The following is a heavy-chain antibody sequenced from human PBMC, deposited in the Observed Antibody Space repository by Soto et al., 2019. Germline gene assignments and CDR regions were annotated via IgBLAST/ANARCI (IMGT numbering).Heavy chain of an antibody. CDR3: ARASSEYSYGGIYDY. Sequence: QVQRVQSGAEVKKPGPSVKVSCKASGGPFSSYAISWVRQAPGQGLEWMGGIIPILGTANYAQKFEGRVTISADQSTSTAYMELSSLRSEDTGVYYRARASSEYSYGGIYDYWGQGTLVTVSS. D-gene: IGHD5-18*01. CDR1: GGPFSSYA. V-gene: IGHV1-69*01. CDR2: IIPILGTA. J-gene: IGHJ4*02.